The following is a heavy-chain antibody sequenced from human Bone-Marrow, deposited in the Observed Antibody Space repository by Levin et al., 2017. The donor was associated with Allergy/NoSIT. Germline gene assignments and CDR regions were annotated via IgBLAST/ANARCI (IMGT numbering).Heavy chain of an antibody. CDR2: IPEDGSKT. V-gene: IGHV3-30*04. Sequence: GGSLRLSCVASAFTFDAYDMHWVRQAPGKGLEWVALIPEDGSKTYYADSVKGRFTISRDNSEKKLSLLMDSLTAEDTAVYYCARDSSWGYFDSWGQGTLVIVSS. CDR3: ARDSSWGYFDS. D-gene: IGHD6-13*01. J-gene: IGHJ4*02. CDR1: AFTFDAYD.